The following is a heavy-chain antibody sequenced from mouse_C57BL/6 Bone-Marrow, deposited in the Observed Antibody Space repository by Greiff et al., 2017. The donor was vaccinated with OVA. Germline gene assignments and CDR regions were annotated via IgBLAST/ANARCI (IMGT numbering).Heavy chain of an antibody. J-gene: IGHJ2*01. CDR1: GFNIKDDY. V-gene: IGHV14-4*01. D-gene: IGHD2-1*01. CDR3: TTVSFHYGNYGY. CDR2: IDPENGDT. Sequence: EVQLQQSGAELVRPGASVKLSCTASGFNIKDDYMHWVKQRPEQGLEWIGWIDPENGDTEYASKFQGKATITADTSSNTAYLQLSSLTSEDTAVYYCTTVSFHYGNYGYWGQGTTLTVSS.